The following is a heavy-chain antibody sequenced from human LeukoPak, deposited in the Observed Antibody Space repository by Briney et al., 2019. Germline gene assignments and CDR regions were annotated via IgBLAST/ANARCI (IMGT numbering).Heavy chain of an antibody. Sequence: ASVKVFCKASGYTFTSYDINWVRQATGQGLEWMGWMNPNSGNTGYAQKFQGRVTMTRNTSISTAYMELSSLRSEDTAVYYCARSGTIFGVVIVDYFDYWGQGTLVTVSS. D-gene: IGHD3-3*01. CDR3: ARSGTIFGVVIVDYFDY. V-gene: IGHV1-8*01. CDR2: MNPNSGNT. J-gene: IGHJ4*02. CDR1: GYTFTSYD.